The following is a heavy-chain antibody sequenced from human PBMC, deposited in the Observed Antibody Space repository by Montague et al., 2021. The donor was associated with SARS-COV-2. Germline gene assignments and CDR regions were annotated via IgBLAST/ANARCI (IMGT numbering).Heavy chain of an antibody. CDR3: ARSRANVPSRPGFDY. CDR1: GASVASGNFY. Sequence: SETLSLTCTVSGASVASGNFYWSWIRQPPGKGLEWIGYMYYTGHTNYXPSLESRVTMPVDPSKNQFSLTLTSVTAADTAVCYCARSRANVPSRPGFDYWGQGALVTVSS. CDR2: MYYTGHT. J-gene: IGHJ4*02. V-gene: IGHV4-61*01. D-gene: IGHD6-6*01.